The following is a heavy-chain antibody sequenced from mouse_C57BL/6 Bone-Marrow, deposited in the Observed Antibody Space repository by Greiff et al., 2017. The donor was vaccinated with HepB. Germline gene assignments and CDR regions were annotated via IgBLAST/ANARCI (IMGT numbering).Heavy chain of an antibody. Sequence: EVQGVESGGDLVKPGGSLKLSCAASGFTFSSYGMSWVRQTPDKRLEWVATISSGGSYTYYPDSVKGRFTISRDNAKNTLYLQMSSLKSEETAMYYCARGIGGFAYWGQGTLVTVSA. V-gene: IGHV5-6*01. D-gene: IGHD3-1*01. CDR3: ARGIGGFAY. CDR1: GFTFSSYG. J-gene: IGHJ3*01. CDR2: ISSGGSYT.